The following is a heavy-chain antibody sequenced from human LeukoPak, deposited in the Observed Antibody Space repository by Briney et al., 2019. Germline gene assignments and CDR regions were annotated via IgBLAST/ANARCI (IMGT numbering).Heavy chain of an antibody. CDR3: AKGSVAVAGTGYYFDY. Sequence: GGSLRLSCAASGFTFDDYAMHWVRQAPGKGLEWFSGISWNSGSIGYADSVKGRFTISRDNAKNSLYLQMNSLRAEDTALYYCAKGSVAVAGTGYYFDYWGQGTLVTVSS. J-gene: IGHJ4*02. D-gene: IGHD6-19*01. V-gene: IGHV3-9*01. CDR1: GFTFDDYA. CDR2: ISWNSGSI.